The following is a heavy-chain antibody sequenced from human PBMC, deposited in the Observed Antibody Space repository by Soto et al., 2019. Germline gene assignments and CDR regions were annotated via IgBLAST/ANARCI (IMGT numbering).Heavy chain of an antibody. V-gene: IGHV3-48*02. D-gene: IGHD6-19*01. CDR2: VNAAANDI. J-gene: IGHJ3*02. CDR1: GFTFSIFS. CDR3: VRDRMWEQWLGPHDAFEI. Sequence: EVQLVESGGGLVQPGGSLRLSCAASGFTFSIFSMSWVRQAPGKGLEWISYVNAAANDIYYTDSVRGRFTISRDKAKNSLYLQMNSLRDDDTAVYYCVRDRMWEQWLGPHDAFEIWGQGTMVTVS.